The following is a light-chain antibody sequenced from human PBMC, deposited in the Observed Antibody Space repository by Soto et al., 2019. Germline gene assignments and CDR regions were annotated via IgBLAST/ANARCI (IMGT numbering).Light chain of an antibody. V-gene: IGKV1-39*01. CDR3: QQTYSIPNT. J-gene: IGKJ2*01. CDR1: QNINSY. Sequence: DVQVTQSPSSLSASVGDRVTITCRASQNINSYLNWYQQKPGKAPKFLIYAASSLQSGVPSRFSGAESGTDFTLTISSLQAEDFATYYCQQTYSIPNTFGQGTKVDIK. CDR2: AAS.